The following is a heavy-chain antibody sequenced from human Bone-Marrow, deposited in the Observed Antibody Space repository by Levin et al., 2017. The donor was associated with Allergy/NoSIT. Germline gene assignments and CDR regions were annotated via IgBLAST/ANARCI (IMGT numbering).Heavy chain of an antibody. Sequence: RSRGSLRLSCTASGFTFSTNSMNWVRQAPGKGLEWVSSISSSGSHLSYGDSVRGRFTISRDNAKDSLFLQMNSLRAEDTAVYYCASGGGSYNYWGQGSLVTVSS. CDR2: ISSSGSHL. V-gene: IGHV3-21*01. CDR1: GFTFSTNS. D-gene: IGHD1-26*01. CDR3: ASGGGSYNY. J-gene: IGHJ4*02.